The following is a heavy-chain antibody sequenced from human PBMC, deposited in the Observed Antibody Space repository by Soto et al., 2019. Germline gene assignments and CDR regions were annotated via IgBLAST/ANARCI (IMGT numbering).Heavy chain of an antibody. CDR2: ISGSGGST. CDR3: AKSPMRISAHLQYYFDY. Sequence: GGSLRLSCAASGFTFSSYAMSWVRQAPGKGLEWVSAISGSGGSTYYADSGKGRFTISRDNSKNTLYLQMNSLRAEDTAVYYCAKSPMRISAHLQYYFDYWGQGTLVTVSS. CDR1: GFTFSSYA. V-gene: IGHV3-23*01. D-gene: IGHD6-25*01. J-gene: IGHJ4*02.